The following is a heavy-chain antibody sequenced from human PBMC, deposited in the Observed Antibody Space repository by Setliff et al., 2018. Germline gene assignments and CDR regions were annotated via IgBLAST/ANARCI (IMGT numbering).Heavy chain of an antibody. Sequence: SVKVSCKASGYTFTDFHIHWVRQAPGQRPEWMAWINPRSGGTNYAQNIQGRVSMTRDTSSSTAYMELSGLTSDDTAVYYCTRGGFSTSRRDYWYFDLWGRGTLVTVSS. V-gene: IGHV1-2*02. CDR2: INPRSGGT. CDR1: GYTFTDFH. J-gene: IGHJ2*01. D-gene: IGHD5-12*01. CDR3: TRGGFSTSRRDYWYFDL.